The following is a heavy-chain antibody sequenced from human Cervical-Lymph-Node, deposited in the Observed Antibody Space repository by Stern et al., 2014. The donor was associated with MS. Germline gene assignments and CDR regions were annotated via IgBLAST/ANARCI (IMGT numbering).Heavy chain of an antibody. Sequence: SGPALVKPTQTLTLTCNFSGFSISASGMCVSWIRQPPGKALEWLARIDWDDDKYYSTPLKTRLTISKDTAKNQVVLTMTNMDPVDTATYFCARIPRTHDAFDIWGQGTMVTVSS. CDR1: GFSISASGMC. J-gene: IGHJ3*02. V-gene: IGHV2-70*11. CDR2: IDWDDDK. CDR3: ARIPRTHDAFDI.